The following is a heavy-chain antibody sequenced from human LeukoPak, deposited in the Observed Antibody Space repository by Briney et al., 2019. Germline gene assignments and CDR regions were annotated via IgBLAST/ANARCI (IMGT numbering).Heavy chain of an antibody. CDR1: GFTFSSYA. J-gene: IGHJ4*02. V-gene: IGHV3-23*01. CDR3: AKKLFTGMGFHFDS. D-gene: IGHD3-10*01. CDR2: ISDSGGST. Sequence: GGSLRLSCAASGFTFSSYAMSWVRQASGKGLEWASTISDSGGSTLYADSVKGRFTISRDNSKNTLYLQMNSLRAGDTALYYCAKKLFTGMGFHFDSWGQGTLVTVSS.